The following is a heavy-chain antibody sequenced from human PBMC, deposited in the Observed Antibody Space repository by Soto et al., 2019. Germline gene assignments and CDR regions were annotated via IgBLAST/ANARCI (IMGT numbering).Heavy chain of an antibody. CDR3: ARGTGTTSWFDP. D-gene: IGHD1-7*01. CDR2: ISAYNGET. CDR1: GYTFTNSV. V-gene: IGHV1-18*01. Sequence: QVHLVQSGAEVKKPGASVKVSCKASGYTFTNSVINWVRQAPGQGLEWMGWISAYNGETNYAQKFQGRVTMTADTSTSTAYMERRSLRSDDTAVYYCARGTGTTSWFDPWGQGTLVTVSS. J-gene: IGHJ5*02.